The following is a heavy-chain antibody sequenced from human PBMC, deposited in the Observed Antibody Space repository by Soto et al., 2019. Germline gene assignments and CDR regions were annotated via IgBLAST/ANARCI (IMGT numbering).Heavy chain of an antibody. Sequence: HPGGSLRLSCTASGFTFGDYAMSRFRQAPGKGLEWVGFIRSKAYGGTTEYAASVKGRFTISRDDSKSIAYLQMNSLKTEDTAVYYCTRDSSRATMETRYFDPWGRGTLVTVSS. J-gene: IGHJ2*01. V-gene: IGHV3-49*03. CDR1: GFTFGDYA. CDR2: IRSKAYGGTT. D-gene: IGHD5-12*01. CDR3: TRDSSRATMETRYFDP.